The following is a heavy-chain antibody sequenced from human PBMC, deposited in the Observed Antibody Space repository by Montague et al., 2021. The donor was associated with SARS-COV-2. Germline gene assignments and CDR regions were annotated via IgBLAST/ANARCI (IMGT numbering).Heavy chain of an antibody. D-gene: IGHD2-15*01. CDR2: INHSGST. CDR3: ARGCSGGSCYPNPFST. Sequence: SETLSLTCAVYGGSFSGYYWSWIRQPPGKGLEWIGEINHSGSTNYNPSLKSRVTISVDTSENQFSLKLSSVTAADTAVYYCARGCSGGSCYPNPFSTWGQGTLVTVSS. CDR1: GGSFSGYY. J-gene: IGHJ5*02. V-gene: IGHV4-34*01.